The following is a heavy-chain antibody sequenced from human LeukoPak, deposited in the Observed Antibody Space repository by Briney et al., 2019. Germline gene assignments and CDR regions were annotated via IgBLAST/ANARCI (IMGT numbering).Heavy chain of an antibody. Sequence: GRSLRLSCAASGFTFSSYAMHWVRQAPGKGLEWVAVISYDGSNKYYADSVKGRFTISRDNSKNTLYLQMNSQRAEDTAVYYCASDSDYSSWGQGTLVTVSS. CDR3: ASDSDYSS. D-gene: IGHD6-13*01. CDR1: GFTFSSYA. J-gene: IGHJ4*02. V-gene: IGHV3-30*04. CDR2: ISYDGSNK.